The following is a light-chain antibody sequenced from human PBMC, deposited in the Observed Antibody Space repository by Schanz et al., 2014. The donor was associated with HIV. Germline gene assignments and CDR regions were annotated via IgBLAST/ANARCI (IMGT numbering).Light chain of an antibody. Sequence: DIQVTQSPSSLSASVGDRVTITCRASQDISISLNWYQQKPGKAPRLLIYATSLLHTGVPSRFSGSGSGTHFTLTITSLQFDDFATYYCQQSYSATPYTFGQGTRLEIK. CDR3: QQSYSATPYT. J-gene: IGKJ2*01. CDR1: QDISIS. V-gene: IGKV1-39*01. CDR2: ATS.